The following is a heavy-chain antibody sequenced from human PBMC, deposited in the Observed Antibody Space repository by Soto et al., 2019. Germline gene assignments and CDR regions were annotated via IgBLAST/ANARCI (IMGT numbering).Heavy chain of an antibody. CDR1: GGSIGSYY. J-gene: IGHJ6*02. CDR3: AREFGYYAMDV. CDR2: IYSSGST. D-gene: IGHD3-10*01. V-gene: IGHV4-59*01. Sequence: QVQLQESGPGLVKPSETLSLTCTVSGGSIGSYYWSWIRQPPGKGLEWIGYIYSSGSTKYNPSLKSRVTISVDTSKNQFSLNVRSVTAADTAVYYCAREFGYYAMDVWGQGTTVTVSS.